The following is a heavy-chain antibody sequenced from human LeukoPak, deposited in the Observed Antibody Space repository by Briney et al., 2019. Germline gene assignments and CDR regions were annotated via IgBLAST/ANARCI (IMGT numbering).Heavy chain of an antibody. CDR3: ARFRITMIVGRYYLDY. CDR1: GGTFSSYA. J-gene: IGHJ4*02. CDR2: IIPIFGTA. Sequence: GASVKVSCKASGGTFSSYAISWVRQAPGQGLEWMGGIIPIFGTANYAQKFQGRVTITTDESTSTAYMELSSLRSEDTAVYCCARFRITMIVGRYYLDYWGRGTLVTVSS. V-gene: IGHV1-69*05. D-gene: IGHD3-22*01.